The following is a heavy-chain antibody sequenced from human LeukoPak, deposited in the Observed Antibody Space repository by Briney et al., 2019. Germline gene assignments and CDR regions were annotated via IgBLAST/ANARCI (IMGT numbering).Heavy chain of an antibody. J-gene: IGHJ3*02. CDR2: ISSSGSTI. CDR3: ARDQTLTMVWGVPGAFDI. CDR1: GFTFSSYE. Sequence: GGSLRLSCAASGFTFSSYEMNWVRQAPGKGLEWVSYISSSGSTIYYAESVKGRFTISRDNAKNSLYLQMNSLRAEDTAVYYCARDQTLTMVWGVPGAFDIWGQGTMVTVSS. D-gene: IGHD3-10*01. V-gene: IGHV3-48*03.